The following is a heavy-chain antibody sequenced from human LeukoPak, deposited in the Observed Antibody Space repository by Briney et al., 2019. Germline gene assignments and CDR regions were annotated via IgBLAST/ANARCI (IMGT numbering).Heavy chain of an antibody. CDR2: IIPIFGTA. CDR3: ATLGVYDTLDY. Sequence: SSVKVSCKASGGTFSSYAISWVRQAPGQGLEWMGGIIPIFGTADYAQKFQGRVTITADESTSTAYMELSSLRSEDTAMYYCATLGVYDTLDYWGQGTLVTVSS. CDR1: GGTFSSYA. D-gene: IGHD3-3*01. V-gene: IGHV1-69*01. J-gene: IGHJ4*02.